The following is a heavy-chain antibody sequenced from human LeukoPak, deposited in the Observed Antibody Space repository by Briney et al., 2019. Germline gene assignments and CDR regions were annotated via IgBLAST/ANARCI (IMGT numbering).Heavy chain of an antibody. V-gene: IGHV5-51*01. CDR1: GYSFTSYW. Sequence: GESLKISCKGAGYSFTSYWIGWVRQMPGKGLEWMGIIYPGDSDTRYSPSFQGQATTSADTSISTAYLEWSSLKASDTAMYYCATAAAGKPPDFDYWGQGTLVTVSS. CDR2: IYPGDSDT. CDR3: ATAAAGKPPDFDY. J-gene: IGHJ4*02. D-gene: IGHD6-13*01.